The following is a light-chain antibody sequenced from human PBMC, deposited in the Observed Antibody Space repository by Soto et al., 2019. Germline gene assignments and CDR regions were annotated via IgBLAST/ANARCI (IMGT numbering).Light chain of an antibody. J-gene: IGLJ3*02. V-gene: IGLV1-44*01. CDR3: ATWDESLNGVV. Sequence: QSALTQPPSASGTPGQRVSISCSGGNSNIGTNPVHWYQQVPGTAPKLLIYKNNQRPSDVPDRFSGSKSGTSVSLAISGLRSEDEADYYCATWDESLNGVVFGGGTKVTVL. CDR2: KNN. CDR1: NSNIGTNP.